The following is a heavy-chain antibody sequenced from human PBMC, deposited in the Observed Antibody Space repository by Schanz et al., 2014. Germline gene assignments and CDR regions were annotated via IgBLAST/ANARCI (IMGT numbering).Heavy chain of an antibody. V-gene: IGHV3-23*01. Sequence: DVQFLESGGGLVQPGGSLRLSCSASGFTFNSYAMTWVRQAPGKGLEWVSSISHSGGSKYYADSVKGRFTISRDNSENTLYLQMNSLSADDTAVFYCAKGMGYCSGGTCYDYYYYGLDVWGQGTTVTVSS. CDR1: GFTFNSYA. J-gene: IGHJ6*02. CDR3: AKGMGYCSGGTCYDYYYYGLDV. D-gene: IGHD2-15*01. CDR2: ISHSGGSK.